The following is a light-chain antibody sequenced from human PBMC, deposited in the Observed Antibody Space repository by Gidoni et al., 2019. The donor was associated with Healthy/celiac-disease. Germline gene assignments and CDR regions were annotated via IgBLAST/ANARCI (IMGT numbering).Light chain of an antibody. CDR3: QQYYSTPLT. CDR2: WAS. Sequence: DIVMHQAPDSLAASLGERATINCKSSQSVLSSSNNKNYLAWYQQKPGQPPKLLIYWASTRESGVPDRFSGSGSGTDFTLTISSLQAEDVAVYYCQQYYSTPLTFGGGTKVEIK. J-gene: IGKJ4*01. CDR1: QSVLSSSNNKNY. V-gene: IGKV4-1*01.